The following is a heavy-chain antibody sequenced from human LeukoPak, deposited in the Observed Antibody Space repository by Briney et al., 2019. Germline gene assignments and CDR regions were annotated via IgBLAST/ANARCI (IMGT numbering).Heavy chain of an antibody. V-gene: IGHV3-21*01. Sequence: GGSQRLSCAASGFTFSSYSMNWVRQAPGKGLEWVSSISSSSSYIYYADSVKGRFTISRDNAKNSLYLQMNSLRAEDTAVYYCARDRGGSWTFDYWGQETLVTVSS. CDR2: ISSSSSYI. D-gene: IGHD2-15*01. CDR1: GFTFSSYS. J-gene: IGHJ4*02. CDR3: ARDRGGSWTFDY.